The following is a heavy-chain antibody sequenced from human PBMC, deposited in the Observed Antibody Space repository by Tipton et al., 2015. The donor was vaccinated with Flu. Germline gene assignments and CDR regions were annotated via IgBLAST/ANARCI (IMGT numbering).Heavy chain of an antibody. V-gene: IGHV4-59*01. J-gene: IGHJ4*02. CDR3: ARDLAPWGSGSYDY. Sequence: TLSLTCTVSGGSISNYYWSWIRQPPGKGLEWIGYIYYTGNTNYNPSLKSRVTISVDTSKNQFSLKLSSVTAADTAVYYCARDLAPWGSGSYDYWGQGTLVTVSS. CDR2: IYYTGNT. CDR1: GGSISNYY. D-gene: IGHD3-10*01.